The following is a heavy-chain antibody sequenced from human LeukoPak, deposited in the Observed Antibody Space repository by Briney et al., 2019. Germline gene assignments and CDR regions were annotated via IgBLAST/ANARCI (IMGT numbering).Heavy chain of an antibody. CDR1: GGSFSGYY. CDR3: VAAAVAVDY. D-gene: IGHD6-19*01. J-gene: IGHJ4*02. CDR2: INHRRST. Sequence: SETLSLTRAVYGGSFSGYYWTWIRQPPGKGLEWIGEINHRRSTKYSPSLKSRVTISVDKSKNQFSLKLTSVTAADTAVYYCVAAAVAVDYWGQGTLVTVSS. V-gene: IGHV4-34*01.